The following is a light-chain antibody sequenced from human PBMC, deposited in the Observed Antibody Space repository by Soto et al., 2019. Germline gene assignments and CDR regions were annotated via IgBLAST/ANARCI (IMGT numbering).Light chain of an antibody. CDR1: QYISSW. Sequence: DIQMTQSPSSLSAYIGDRVTITCRASQYISSWLAWYQQKPGKAPKLLMFDTFSLESGVPSRFSGSRSGTKFTLTISSLQPDDYATYYCQQYNSYSPLTFGGGTKVEIK. J-gene: IGKJ4*01. V-gene: IGKV1-5*01. CDR3: QQYNSYSPLT. CDR2: DTF.